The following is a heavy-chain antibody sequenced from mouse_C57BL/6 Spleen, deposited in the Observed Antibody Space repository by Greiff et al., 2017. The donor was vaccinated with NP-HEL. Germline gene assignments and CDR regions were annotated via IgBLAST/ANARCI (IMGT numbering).Heavy chain of an antibody. V-gene: IGHV5-4*03. D-gene: IGHD1-1*02. CDR3: ARGNGFDY. CDR2: ISDGGSYT. J-gene: IGHJ2*01. Sequence: EVNVVESGGGLVKPGGSLKLSCAASGFTFSSYAMSWVRQTPEKRLEWVATISDGGSYTYYPDNVKGRFTISRDNAKNNLYLQMSHLKSEDTAMYYCARGNGFDYWGQGTTLTVSS. CDR1: GFTFSSYA.